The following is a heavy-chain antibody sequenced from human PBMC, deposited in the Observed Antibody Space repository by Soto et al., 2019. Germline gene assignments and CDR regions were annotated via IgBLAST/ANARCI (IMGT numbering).Heavy chain of an antibody. V-gene: IGHV4-59*01. J-gene: IGHJ4*02. CDR3: ARVDLDTAMTH. CDR1: GGSISSYY. CDR2: IYYSGST. Sequence: PSETLSLTCTVSGGSISSYYWSWIRQPPGKGLEWIGYIYYSGSTNYNPSLKSRVTISVDTSKNQFSLKLSSVTAADTAVYYCARVDLDTAMTHWGQGTLVTVSP. D-gene: IGHD5-18*01.